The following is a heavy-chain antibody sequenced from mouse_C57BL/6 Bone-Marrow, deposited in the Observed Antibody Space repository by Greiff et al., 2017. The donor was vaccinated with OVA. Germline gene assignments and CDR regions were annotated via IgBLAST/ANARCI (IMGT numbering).Heavy chain of an antibody. Sequence: VQLQQSGPELVKPGASVKIPCKASGYTFTDYNMDWVKQSHGKSLEWIGVINPNNGGTIYNQKFKGKATLTVDKSSSTAYMERRSLTSEDTAVYYCARSFYYYGSSYLYWYFDVWGTGTTVTVSS. CDR2: INPNNGGT. D-gene: IGHD1-1*01. J-gene: IGHJ1*03. V-gene: IGHV1-18*01. CDR3: ARSFYYYGSSYLYWYFDV. CDR1: GYTFTDYN.